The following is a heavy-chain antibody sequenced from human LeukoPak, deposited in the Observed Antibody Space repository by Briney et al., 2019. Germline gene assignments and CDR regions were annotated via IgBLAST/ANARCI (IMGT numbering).Heavy chain of an antibody. CDR1: GFTFSGYW. J-gene: IGHJ5*02. V-gene: IGHV3-74*01. Sequence: GGSLRLSCAASGFTFSGYWMHWARQSPGKGLVWVSCIKGDGSDTRYADSVKGRFTIPRDNAKNTLYLQMNSLTVEDTAVYYCARDPRNKGFDPWGQGTLVTVSS. CDR2: IKGDGSDT. CDR3: ARDPRNKGFDP. D-gene: IGHD1/OR15-1a*01.